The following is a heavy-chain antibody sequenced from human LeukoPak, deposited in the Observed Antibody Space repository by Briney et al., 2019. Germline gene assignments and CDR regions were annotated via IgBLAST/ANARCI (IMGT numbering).Heavy chain of an antibody. D-gene: IGHD5-24*01. Sequence: PGGSLRLSCAASGFTFSSYAMSWVRQAPGKGLEWVSPISSSSSYIYYADSVKGRFTISRDNAKNSLYLQMNSLRAEDTAVYYCARGGDGYNYFGYWGQGTLVTVSS. CDR1: GFTFSSYA. CDR2: ISSSSSYI. J-gene: IGHJ4*02. V-gene: IGHV3-21*01. CDR3: ARGGDGYNYFGY.